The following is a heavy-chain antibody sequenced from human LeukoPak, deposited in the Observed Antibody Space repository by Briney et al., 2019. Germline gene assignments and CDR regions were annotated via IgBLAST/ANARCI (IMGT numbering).Heavy chain of an antibody. J-gene: IGHJ6*03. Sequence: ASVKVSCKASGYTFTGYYMHWVRQAPGQGPEWMGWINPNSGGTNYAQKFQGRVTMTRDTSISTAYMELSRLRSDDTAVYYCARDYTIFGVVIIPYYYMDVWSKGTTVTVSS. D-gene: IGHD3-3*01. CDR2: INPNSGGT. V-gene: IGHV1-2*02. CDR1: GYTFTGYY. CDR3: ARDYTIFGVVIIPYYYMDV.